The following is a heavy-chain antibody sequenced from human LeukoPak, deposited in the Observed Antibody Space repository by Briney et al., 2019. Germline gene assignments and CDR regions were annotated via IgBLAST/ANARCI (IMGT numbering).Heavy chain of an antibody. Sequence: SGTLSLTCAVSGGSISSSNWWSWVRQPPGKGLKWIGEIYHSGSTNYNPSLKSRVTISVDKSKNQFSLKLSSVTAADTAVYYCARALGYCSSTSCYPDAFDIWGQGTMVTVSS. J-gene: IGHJ3*02. V-gene: IGHV4-4*02. CDR2: IYHSGST. D-gene: IGHD2-2*01. CDR1: GGSISSSNW. CDR3: ARALGYCSSTSCYPDAFDI.